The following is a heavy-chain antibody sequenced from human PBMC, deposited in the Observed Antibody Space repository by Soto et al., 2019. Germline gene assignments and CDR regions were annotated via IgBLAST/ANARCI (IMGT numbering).Heavy chain of an antibody. J-gene: IGHJ3*02. Sequence: ASVKVSCKASGYTFTSYYMHWVRQAPGQGLEWMGIINPSGGSTSYAQKFQGRVTITRDTSTSTVYMELSSLRSEDTAVYYRAGDRAYDSSGPRAFDIWGQGTMVTVSS. V-gene: IGHV1-46*01. CDR3: AGDRAYDSSGPRAFDI. D-gene: IGHD3-22*01. CDR1: GYTFTSYY. CDR2: INPSGGST.